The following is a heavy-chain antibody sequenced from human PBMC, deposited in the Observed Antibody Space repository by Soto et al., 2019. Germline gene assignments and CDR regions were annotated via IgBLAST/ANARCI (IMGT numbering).Heavy chain of an antibody. Sequence: QLQLQESGPGLVKPSETLSLICTVSGGSITSSSYYWGWIRQPPGKGLEWIGSVYFGGGTSYNPSLNSRLTISVDTSTNQLSLQRNSATATDTAVYYCATSRPYVVASMLAWGEGILVTVSS. J-gene: IGHJ5*02. V-gene: IGHV4-39*01. CDR2: VYFGGGT. CDR3: ATSRPYVVASMLA. D-gene: IGHD2-15*01. CDR1: GGSITSSSYY.